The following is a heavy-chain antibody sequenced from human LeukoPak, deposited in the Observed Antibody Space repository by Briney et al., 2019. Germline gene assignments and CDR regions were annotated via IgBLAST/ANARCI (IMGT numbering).Heavy chain of an antibody. CDR2: IYSDGRT. D-gene: IGHD6-19*01. CDR3: ARDVGSGWYWSAAFDI. J-gene: IGHJ3*02. CDR1: GFTVSANY. V-gene: IGHV3-53*01. Sequence: GGSLRLSCAASGFTVSANYMSWVRQAPGKGLEWVSVIYSDGRTYYADSVKGRFTISGDNSKNTLFPQMNSLRVEDTAVYYCARDVGSGWYWSAAFDIWGQGTMVTVSS.